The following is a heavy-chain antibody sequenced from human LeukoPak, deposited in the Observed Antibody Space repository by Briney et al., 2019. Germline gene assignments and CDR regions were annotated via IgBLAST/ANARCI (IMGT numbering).Heavy chain of an antibody. CDR3: ARVGGSSSRLIYYSDY. CDR2: VNPGGSIA. J-gene: IGHJ4*02. V-gene: IGHV3-74*01. Sequence: GGSLRLSCAASGFTFNNYWIHWVRQAPGKGLVWVSRVNPGGSIANFADSVKGRFTISRDNSKNTLYLQMNSLRAEDTAVYYCARVGGSSSRLIYYSDYWGQGTLVTVSS. CDR1: GFTFNNYW. D-gene: IGHD6-13*01.